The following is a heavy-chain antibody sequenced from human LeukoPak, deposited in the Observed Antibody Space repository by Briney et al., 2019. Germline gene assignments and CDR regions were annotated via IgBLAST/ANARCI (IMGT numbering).Heavy chain of an antibody. V-gene: IGHV4-59*01. CDR3: ARFPCSSSSCYDY. CDR1: GGSISSYY. CDR2: IYYSGST. J-gene: IGHJ4*02. D-gene: IGHD2-2*01. Sequence: PSETLSLTCTVSGGSISSYYWSWIRQPPGKGLEWIGYIYYSGSTNYNPSLKSRVTIPVDTSKNQFSLKLSSVTAADTAVYYCARFPCSSSSCYDYWGQGTLVTVSS.